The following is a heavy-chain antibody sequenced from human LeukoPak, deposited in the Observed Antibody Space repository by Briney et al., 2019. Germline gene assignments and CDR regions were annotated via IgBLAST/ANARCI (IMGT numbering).Heavy chain of an antibody. V-gene: IGHV4-59*01. CDR1: GGSISPYY. Sequence: SETLSLTYTVSGGSISPYYWSWIRQPPGKRLEWIGYIYYSGSTNYNPSLKSRVTMSVDTSKNQFSLKVNSVTAADTAVYYCARATSTGYFYFDSWGQGTLVTVSS. CDR3: ARATSTGYFYFDS. D-gene: IGHD3-22*01. J-gene: IGHJ4*02. CDR2: IYYSGST.